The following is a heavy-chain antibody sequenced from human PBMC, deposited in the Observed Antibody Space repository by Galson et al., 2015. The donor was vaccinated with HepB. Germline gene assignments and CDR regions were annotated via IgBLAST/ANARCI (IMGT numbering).Heavy chain of an antibody. D-gene: IGHD3-10*01. CDR3: ARAGGESYSPFDY. Sequence: SLRLSCAASGFTFSSYGMHWVRQAPGKGLEWVAVIWYDGSNKYYADSVKGRFTISRDNSKNTLYLQMNSLRAEETAVYYCARAGGESYSPFDYCGQGTLVTVSS. CDR1: GFTFSSYG. CDR2: IWYDGSNK. J-gene: IGHJ4*02. V-gene: IGHV3-33*01.